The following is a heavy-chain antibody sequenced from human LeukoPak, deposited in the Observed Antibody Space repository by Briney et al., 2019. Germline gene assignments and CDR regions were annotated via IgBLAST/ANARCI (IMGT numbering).Heavy chain of an antibody. J-gene: IGHJ4*02. CDR2: IDSTGAYT. CDR3: AKRSAAVRPYYFDH. Sequence: PGWSRRLFCAASGFIFSNNGMSWDRQAPGKGLERVSAIDSTGAYTWYADSVKGRFTISKDSSKTILYLQMNSLRAEDAAVYFCAKRSAAVRPYYFDHWGQGTLVTVSS. D-gene: IGHD3-10*01. V-gene: IGHV3-23*01. CDR1: GFIFSNNG.